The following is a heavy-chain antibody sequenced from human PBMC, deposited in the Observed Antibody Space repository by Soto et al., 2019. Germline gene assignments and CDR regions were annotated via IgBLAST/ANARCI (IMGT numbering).Heavy chain of an antibody. CDR1: GFTFSSYA. CDR2: ISGSGGST. J-gene: IGHJ6*02. V-gene: IGHV3-23*01. D-gene: IGHD6-6*01. CDR3: AKRQLGDYCYYGMDV. Sequence: GGSLRLSCAASGFTFSSYAMSWVRQAPGKGLEWVSAISGSGGSTYYADSVKGRFTISRDNSKNTLYLQMNSLRAEDTAVYYCAKRQLGDYCYYGMDVWGQGTTVTVSS.